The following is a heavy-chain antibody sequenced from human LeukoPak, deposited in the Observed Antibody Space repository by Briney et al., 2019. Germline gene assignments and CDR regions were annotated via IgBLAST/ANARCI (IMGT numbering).Heavy chain of an antibody. CDR3: ARMYYYGSGSYYNLDY. Sequence: GGSLRLSCAASGFTFSSYWMSWVRQAPGKGLEWVANIKQDGSEKYYVDSVKGRFTISRDNAKNLLYLQMNSLRVEDTAVYYCARMYYYGSGSYYNLDYWGQGTLVTVSS. V-gene: IGHV3-7*01. CDR1: GFTFSSYW. D-gene: IGHD3-10*01. J-gene: IGHJ4*02. CDR2: IKQDGSEK.